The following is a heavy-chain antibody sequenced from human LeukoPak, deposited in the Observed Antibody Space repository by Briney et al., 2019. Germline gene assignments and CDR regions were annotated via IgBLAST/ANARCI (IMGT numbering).Heavy chain of an antibody. V-gene: IGHV3-74*01. CDR1: GFAFSTYW. CDR2: INADGSTT. J-gene: IGHJ4*02. CDR3: ARGPSHSSSWYGLDD. D-gene: IGHD6-13*01. Sequence: GGSLRLSCATSGFAFSTYWMHWVRQGPGKGLVWVSRINADGSTTTYADSVQGRFTISRDNAKNTLYLQMNSLRAEDTAIYYCARGPSHSSSWYGLDDWGQGALVTVFS.